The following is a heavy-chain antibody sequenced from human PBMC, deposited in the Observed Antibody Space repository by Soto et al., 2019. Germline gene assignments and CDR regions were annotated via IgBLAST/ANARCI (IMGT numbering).Heavy chain of an antibody. D-gene: IGHD3-3*01. V-gene: IGHV3-30*01. Sequence: AGGSLRLSCVGSGFTFSNNAMHWVRQAPGKGLEWVAFISSDSSEIFSADSVKGRFTISRDNPENTLFLHMNSPRADDTAVYYCAIARVADSSLAHWGQGILVTVSS. CDR2: ISSDSSEI. J-gene: IGHJ4*01. CDR1: GFTFSNNA. CDR3: AIARVADSSLAH.